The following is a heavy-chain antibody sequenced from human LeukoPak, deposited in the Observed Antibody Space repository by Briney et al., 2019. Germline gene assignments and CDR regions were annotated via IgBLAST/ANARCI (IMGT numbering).Heavy chain of an antibody. CDR2: ISGSGGST. J-gene: IGHJ4*02. V-gene: IGHV3-23*01. D-gene: IGHD6-19*01. CDR1: GFTFSSYA. Sequence: GGSLRLSCAASGFTFSSYAMSWVRQAPGKGLEWVSAISGSGGSTYYADSVKGRFSISRDNAKNSLYLQMNSLRAEDTAVYYCARDLGYSSGPNYWGQGTRVTVSS. CDR3: ARDLGYSSGPNY.